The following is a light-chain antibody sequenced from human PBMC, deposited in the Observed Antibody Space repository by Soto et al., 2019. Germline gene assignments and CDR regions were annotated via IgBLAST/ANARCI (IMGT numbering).Light chain of an antibody. CDR3: QQNNRWPHIT. CDR1: QTLNNY. Sequence: DIQMAQSPSSLSASVGGRVTIACRSSQTLNNYLTWFQQKPGKAPKVLIYAASTLQSGVPSRFSGSGSGTQFTLTISRLQSEDSAVYFCQQNNRWPHITFGQGTRLEIK. CDR2: AAS. J-gene: IGKJ5*01. V-gene: IGKV1-39*01.